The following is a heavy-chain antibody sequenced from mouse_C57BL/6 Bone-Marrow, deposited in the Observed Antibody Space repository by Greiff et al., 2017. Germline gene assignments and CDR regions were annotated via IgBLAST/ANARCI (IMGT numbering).Heavy chain of an antibody. CDR3: ARNYYGPPWYFDV. D-gene: IGHD2-1*01. CDR2: IDPSDSYT. CDR1: AYTFTSYW. Sequence: QVQLQQPGAELVMPGASVKLSCKASAYTFTSYWMHWVKQRPGQGLEWIGEIDPSDSYTNYNQKFKGKSTLTVDKSSSTAYMQLSSLTSEDSAVYYCARNYYGPPWYFDVWGTGTTVTVSS. J-gene: IGHJ1*03. V-gene: IGHV1-69*01.